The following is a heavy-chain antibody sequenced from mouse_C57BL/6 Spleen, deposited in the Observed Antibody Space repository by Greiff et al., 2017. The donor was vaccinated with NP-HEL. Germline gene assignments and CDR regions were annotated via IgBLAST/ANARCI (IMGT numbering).Heavy chain of an antibody. CDR3: ARDGDYGSSMDY. CDR1: GFTFSSYA. Sequence: DVQLVESGGGLVKPGGSLKLSCAASGFTFSSYAMSWVRQTPEKRLEWVATISDGGSYTYYPDNVKGRFTISRDNAKNNLYLQMSHLKSEDTAMYYCARDGDYGSSMDYWGQRTSVTVSS. V-gene: IGHV5-4*01. CDR2: ISDGGSYT. J-gene: IGHJ4*01. D-gene: IGHD1-1*01.